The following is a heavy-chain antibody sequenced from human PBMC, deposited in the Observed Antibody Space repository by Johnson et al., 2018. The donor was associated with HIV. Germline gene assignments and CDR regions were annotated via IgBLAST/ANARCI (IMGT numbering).Heavy chain of an antibody. CDR2: ISYDGSNK. CDR3: ARGPHEVVVVAATSAFDI. Sequence: QVQLVESGGGVVQPGRSLRLSCAASGFTFSSYAMHWVRPAPGKGLEWVAVISYDGSNKYYADSVKGRFTISRDNSKNTLYLQMNSLRAEDTAVYYCARGPHEVVVVAATSAFDIWGQGTMVTVSS. J-gene: IGHJ3*02. D-gene: IGHD2-15*01. V-gene: IGHV3-30*04. CDR1: GFTFSSYA.